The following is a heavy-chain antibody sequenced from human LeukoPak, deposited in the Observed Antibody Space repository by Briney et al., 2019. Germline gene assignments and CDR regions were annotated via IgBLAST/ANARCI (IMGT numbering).Heavy chain of an antibody. V-gene: IGHV3-48*01. Sequence: AGGSLRLSCAASGFTFSSYTMNWVRQPPGKGLEWVSNIGTSSTTIYYADSVKGRFTISRDNSKNTLYLQMNSLRAEDTAVYYCTNPGTWELQIVWGQGTLVTVSS. J-gene: IGHJ4*02. CDR3: TNPGTWELQIV. CDR2: IGTSSTTI. CDR1: GFTFSSYT. D-gene: IGHD1-26*01.